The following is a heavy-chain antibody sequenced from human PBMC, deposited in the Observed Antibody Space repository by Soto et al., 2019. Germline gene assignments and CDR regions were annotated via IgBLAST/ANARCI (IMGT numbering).Heavy chain of an antibody. V-gene: IGHV4-59*12. CDR3: ARGSTTEKVDS. CDR2: IYNSGST. Sequence: PSETLSLTCTVSGGSITGYYWSWIRQPPGKGLEWIGYIYNSGSTYHNPSLKSRVTISLDTSKNQFSLALTSVTAADTAIYYCARGSTTEKVDSWGQGILVTVSS. CDR1: GGSITGYY. J-gene: IGHJ4*02.